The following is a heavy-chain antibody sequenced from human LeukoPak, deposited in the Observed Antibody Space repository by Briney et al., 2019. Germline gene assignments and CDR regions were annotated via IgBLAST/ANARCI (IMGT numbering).Heavy chain of an antibody. J-gene: IGHJ6*03. D-gene: IGHD3-10*01. CDR3: AKAGDYSYYYMDV. CDR1: GFTFSSYA. V-gene: IGHV3-23*01. CDR2: VSGSGHST. Sequence: GGSLRLSCAASGFTFSSYAVSWARQAPGKGLEWVSAVSGSGHSTYYADSVKGRFTISRDNSKNTLYLQMNSLRAEDTAVYYCAKAGDYSYYYMDVWGKGTTVTVSS.